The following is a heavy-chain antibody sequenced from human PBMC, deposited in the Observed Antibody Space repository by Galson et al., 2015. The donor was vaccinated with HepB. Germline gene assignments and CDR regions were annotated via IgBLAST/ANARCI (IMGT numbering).Heavy chain of an antibody. J-gene: IGHJ4*02. CDR3: ARDLMNWGYFDY. V-gene: IGHV3-9*01. CDR2: ISWNSGSI. D-gene: IGHD7-27*01. Sequence: SLRLSCAASGFTFDDYAMHWVRQAPGKGLEWVSGISWNSGSIGYADSVKGRFTISRDNAKNSLYLQMNSLRAEDTAVYYCARDLMNWGYFDYWGQGTLVTVSS. CDR1: GFTFDDYA.